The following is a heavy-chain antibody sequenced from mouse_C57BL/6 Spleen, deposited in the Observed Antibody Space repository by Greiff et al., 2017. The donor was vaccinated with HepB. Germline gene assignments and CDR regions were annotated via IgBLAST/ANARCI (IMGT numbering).Heavy chain of an antibody. CDR2: IYPSDSEP. J-gene: IGHJ2*01. D-gene: IGHD2-3*01. Sequence: VKQRPGQGLEWIGNIYPSDSEPHYNQKFKDKATLTVDKSSSTAYMQLSSLTSEDSAVYYCAREGFDGYPYYFDYWGQGTTLTVSS. V-gene: IGHV1-61*01. CDR3: AREGFDGYPYYFDY.